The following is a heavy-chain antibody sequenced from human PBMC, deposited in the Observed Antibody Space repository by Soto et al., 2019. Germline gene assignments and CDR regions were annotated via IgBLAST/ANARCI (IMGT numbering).Heavy chain of an antibody. CDR1: GGTFSSYA. CDR3: ASRGRFKNYGSGSYYGWFDP. V-gene: IGHV1-69*01. J-gene: IGHJ5*02. CDR2: IIPIFGTA. Sequence: QVQLVQSGAEVKKPGSSVKVSCKASGGTFSSYAISWGRQAPGQGLEWMGGIIPIFGTANYAQKFQGRVTITADESTSTAYMELSSLRSEDTAVYYCASRGRFKNYGSGSYYGWFDPWGQGTLVTVSS. D-gene: IGHD3-10*01.